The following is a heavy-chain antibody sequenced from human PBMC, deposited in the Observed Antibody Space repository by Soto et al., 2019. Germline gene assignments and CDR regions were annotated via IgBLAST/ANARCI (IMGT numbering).Heavy chain of an antibody. Sequence: SETLSLTCTVSGGSISSGDYYWSWLRPPPGLGLEWIGYIYYSGSTYYNPSLQSRVTISVDTSKNHLTLKLSTATAADTDVYYCATGDTAMFCFDYWGQGTLVTVSS. CDR1: GGSISSGDYY. CDR2: IYYSGST. J-gene: IGHJ4*02. V-gene: IGHV4-30-4*01. D-gene: IGHD5-18*01. CDR3: ATGDTAMFCFDY.